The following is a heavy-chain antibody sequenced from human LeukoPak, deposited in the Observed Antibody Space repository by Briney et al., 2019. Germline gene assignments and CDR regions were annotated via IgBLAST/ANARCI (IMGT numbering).Heavy chain of an antibody. V-gene: IGHV1-18*01. Sequence: GASVKLSCKASGYTFTSYVISWVRQAPGQGLEWMGWISAYNGNTNYAQKLQARVTMTTDTSTSTAYMELRSLRTDDTAVYYCARGACSSTSCYTPSHWFDPWGQGTLVTVSS. D-gene: IGHD2-2*02. CDR1: GYTFTSYV. J-gene: IGHJ5*02. CDR3: ARGACSSTSCYTPSHWFDP. CDR2: ISAYNGNT.